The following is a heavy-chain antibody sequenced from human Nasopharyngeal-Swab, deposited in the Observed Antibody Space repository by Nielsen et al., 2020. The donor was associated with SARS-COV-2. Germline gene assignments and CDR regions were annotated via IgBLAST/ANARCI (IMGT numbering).Heavy chain of an antibody. V-gene: IGHV3-53*01. Sequence: GGSLRLSCAASGFIITSNYMNWVRQAPGKGLEWVSVIYSGGNAYYADSVKGRFTISRDTSKNMLYLQMDSVRADDTAVYYCARVASSSWYNYFDYWGQGTLVTVSS. J-gene: IGHJ4*02. D-gene: IGHD6-13*01. CDR3: ARVASSSWYNYFDY. CDR1: GFIITSNY. CDR2: IYSGGNA.